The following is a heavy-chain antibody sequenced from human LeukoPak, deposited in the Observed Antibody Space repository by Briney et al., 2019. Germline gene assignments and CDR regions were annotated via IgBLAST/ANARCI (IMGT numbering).Heavy chain of an antibody. Sequence: ASVKVSCKASGYTFTGYYIHWVRQAPGQGLEWMGWINPNSGGTKYAQKFQGRVTMTRDTSISAAYMELSRLTSDDMAVYYCASHLDSGNYYPFDYWGQGTLVTVSS. D-gene: IGHD1-26*01. J-gene: IGHJ4*02. V-gene: IGHV1-2*02. CDR3: ASHLDSGNYYPFDY. CDR1: GYTFTGYY. CDR2: INPNSGGT.